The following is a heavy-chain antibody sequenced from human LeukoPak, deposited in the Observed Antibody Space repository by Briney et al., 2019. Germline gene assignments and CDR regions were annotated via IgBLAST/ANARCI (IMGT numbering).Heavy chain of an antibody. CDR1: GGTFSSYA. D-gene: IGHD6-13*01. J-gene: IGHJ4*02. CDR2: IIPILGIA. V-gene: IGHV1-69*10. CDR3: ARDRDGAAAGFDY. Sequence: ASVKVSCKASGGTFSSYAISWVRQGPGQGLEWMGRIIPILGIANYAQNFQGRVTITADKATSTAYMELSSLRSEDTAVYYCARDRDGAAAGFDYWGQGTLVSVSS.